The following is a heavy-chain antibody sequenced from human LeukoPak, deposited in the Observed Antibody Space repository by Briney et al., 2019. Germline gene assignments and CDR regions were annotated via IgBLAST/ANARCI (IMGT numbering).Heavy chain of an antibody. J-gene: IGHJ4*02. D-gene: IGHD1-14*01. CDR3: ARHQPAPAGELHIDY. CDR1: GSSFTSYW. Sequence: GESLKISCKGSGSSFTSYWIGWVRQMPGKGLEWMGIIYPGDSDTRYSPSFQGQVTISADRSFSTAYLQWSSLKASDTAMYYCARHQPAPAGELHIDYWGQGTLVTVSS. V-gene: IGHV5-51*01. CDR2: IYPGDSDT.